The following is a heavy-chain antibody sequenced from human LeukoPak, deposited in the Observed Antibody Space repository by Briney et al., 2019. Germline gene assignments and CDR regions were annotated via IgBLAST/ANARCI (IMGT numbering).Heavy chain of an antibody. CDR3: ARDWSPDTAVGLPGAFDI. CDR2: IIPIFGTA. Sequence: GASVKVSCKASGGTFSSYAISWVRQAPGQGLEWMGGIIPIFGTANYAQKFQGRVTITTDESTSTAYMELSSLRSEDTAVYYCARDWSPDTAVGLPGAFDIWGQGTMVTVSS. D-gene: IGHD5-18*01. V-gene: IGHV1-69*05. J-gene: IGHJ3*02. CDR1: GGTFSSYA.